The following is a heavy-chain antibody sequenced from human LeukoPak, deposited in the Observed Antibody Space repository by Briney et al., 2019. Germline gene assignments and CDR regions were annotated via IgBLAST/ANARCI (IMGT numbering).Heavy chain of an antibody. D-gene: IGHD3-22*01. Sequence: PGGSLRLSCAASGFTVSSNYMSWVRQAPGKGLEWVSAIYTGGSTYYAGSVKGGFTISRDNSKNMLYLQMNSLRAEDTAVYYCARNLYYYDSSGYYYYWGQGTLVTVSS. CDR3: ARNLYYYDSSGYYYY. CDR1: GFTVSSNY. CDR2: IYTGGST. J-gene: IGHJ4*02. V-gene: IGHV3-66*01.